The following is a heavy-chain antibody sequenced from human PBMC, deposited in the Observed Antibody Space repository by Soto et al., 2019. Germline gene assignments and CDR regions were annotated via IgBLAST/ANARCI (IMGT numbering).Heavy chain of an antibody. Sequence: SETLSLTCAVYGGSFSGYYWSWIRQPPGKGLEWIGYIYYSGSTDYNPSLKSRVTISVDTSKNQFSLKLSSVTAADTAVYYCARRLGGQWLSNNWFDPWGQGTLVTVSS. J-gene: IGHJ5*02. CDR2: IYYSGST. CDR1: GGSFSGYY. V-gene: IGHV4-59*08. CDR3: ARRLGGQWLSNNWFDP. D-gene: IGHD6-19*01.